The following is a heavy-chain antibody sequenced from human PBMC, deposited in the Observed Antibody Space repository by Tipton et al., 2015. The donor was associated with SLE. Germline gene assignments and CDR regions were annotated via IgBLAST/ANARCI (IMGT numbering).Heavy chain of an antibody. D-gene: IGHD2-21*01. V-gene: IGHV4-39*07. CDR3: ARQSGKFWWVRRGV. J-gene: IGHJ6*02. CDR1: GGSLSSSSYY. CDR2: FYYSGST. Sequence: TLSLTCTVSGGSLSSSSYYWGWIRPPPGKRLAWSVGFYYSGSTYYNPSLQSRVTISVDTSKNQFSLKLSSVTAADTAGYYCARQSGKFWWVRRGVWGQGTTGTVSS.